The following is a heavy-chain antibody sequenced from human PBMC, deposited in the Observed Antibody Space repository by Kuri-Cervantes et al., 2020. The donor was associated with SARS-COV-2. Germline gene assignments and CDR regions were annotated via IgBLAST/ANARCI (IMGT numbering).Heavy chain of an antibody. CDR3: AKGYSGIVGAQPYNWFDP. CDR1: GFTFSSYW. Sequence: GESLKISCAASGFTFSSYWMSWVRQAPGKGLEWVANIKQDGSEKYYVDSVKGRFTISRDNAKNSLYLQMNSLRAEDTAVYYCAKGYSGIVGAQPYNWFDPWGQGTLVTVSS. D-gene: IGHD1-26*01. J-gene: IGHJ5*02. V-gene: IGHV3-7*01. CDR2: IKQDGSEK.